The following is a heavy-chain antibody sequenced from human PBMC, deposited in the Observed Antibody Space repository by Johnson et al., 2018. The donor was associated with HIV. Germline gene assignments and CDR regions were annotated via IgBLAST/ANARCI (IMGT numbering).Heavy chain of an antibody. CDR2: IKEDGRVK. D-gene: IGHD1-26*01. Sequence: VQLVESGGGLVKPGGSLRLSCAGSGFTFSTSWMNWVRQAPGKGLEWVANIKEDGRVKQFVDSVKGRFTISRDNAKNSVYLQMNSLRGEDTAVYYCAGELGGSGFDVWGQGTMVTVSS. J-gene: IGHJ3*01. CDR3: AGELGGSGFDV. CDR1: GFTFSTSW. V-gene: IGHV3-7*05.